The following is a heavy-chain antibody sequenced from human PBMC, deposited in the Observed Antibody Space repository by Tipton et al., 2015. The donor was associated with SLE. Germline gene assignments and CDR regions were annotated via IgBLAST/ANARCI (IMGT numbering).Heavy chain of an antibody. CDR3: ARGGKDDFWSGYYSYYYYYGMDV. CDR1: GGSISSYY. CDR2: IYYSGST. V-gene: IGHV4-59*12. Sequence: TLSLTCTVSGGSISSYYWSWIRQPPGKGLEWIGYIYYSGSTNYNPSLKSRVTISVDTSKNQFSLKLSSVTAADTAVYYCARGGKDDFWSGYYSYYYYYGMDVWGQGTTVTVSS. D-gene: IGHD3-3*01. J-gene: IGHJ6*02.